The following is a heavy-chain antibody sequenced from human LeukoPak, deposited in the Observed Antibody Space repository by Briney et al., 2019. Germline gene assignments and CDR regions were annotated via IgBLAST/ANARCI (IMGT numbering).Heavy chain of an antibody. D-gene: IGHD3-10*01. CDR3: AKSGVYYGSGRDWYFDL. J-gene: IGHJ2*01. V-gene: IGHV3-53*01. CDR2: IYSGGST. Sequence: GGSLRLSCAASGFTVSSNYMSWVRQAPGKGLEWVSVIYSGGSTYYADSVKGRFTISRDNSKNTLYLQMNSLRAEDTAVYYCAKSGVYYGSGRDWYFDLWGRGTLVTVSS. CDR1: GFTVSSNY.